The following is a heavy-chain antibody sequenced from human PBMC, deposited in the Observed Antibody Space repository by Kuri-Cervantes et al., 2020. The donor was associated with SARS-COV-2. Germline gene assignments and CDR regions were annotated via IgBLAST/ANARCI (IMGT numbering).Heavy chain of an antibody. V-gene: IGHV3-23*01. J-gene: IGHJ4*02. CDR1: GFTFSRYT. D-gene: IGHD3-10*01. CDR3: AKASLRWFIVDS. CDR2: SSGSGATT. Sequence: GESLKISCAASGFTFSRYTMSWVRQAPGKGLEWVSSSSGSGATTYYAPSVRGRVTISRDNSENTLSLQLNSLRAGDTALYFCAKASLRWFIVDSWGQGTLVTVSS.